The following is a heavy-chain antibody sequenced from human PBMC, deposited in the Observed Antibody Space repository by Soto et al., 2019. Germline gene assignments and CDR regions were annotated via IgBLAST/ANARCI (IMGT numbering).Heavy chain of an antibody. D-gene: IGHD6-19*01. Sequence: SETLSLTCAVSGGSISSGGYSWSWIRQPPGKGLEWIGYISHSGSTYYNPSLKSRVTISVDRSKNQFSLKLTSVTAADTAVYYCARGGLLPDYWGQGTLVTVSS. CDR3: ARGGLLPDY. CDR2: ISHSGST. J-gene: IGHJ4*02. V-gene: IGHV4-30-2*01. CDR1: GGSISSGGYS.